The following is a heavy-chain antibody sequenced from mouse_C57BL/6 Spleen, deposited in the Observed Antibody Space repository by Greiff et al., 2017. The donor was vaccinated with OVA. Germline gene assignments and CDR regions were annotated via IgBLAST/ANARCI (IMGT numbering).Heavy chain of an antibody. J-gene: IGHJ1*03. Sequence: VHLVESGAELARPGASVKLSCKASGYTFTSYGISWVKQRTGQGLEWIGEIYPRSGNTYYNEKFKGKATLTADKSSSTAYMELRSLTSEDSAVYFCARQGTTVVATNFDVWGTGTTVTVSS. CDR1: GYTFTSYG. D-gene: IGHD1-1*01. CDR3: ARQGTTVVATNFDV. CDR2: IYPRSGNT. V-gene: IGHV1-81*01.